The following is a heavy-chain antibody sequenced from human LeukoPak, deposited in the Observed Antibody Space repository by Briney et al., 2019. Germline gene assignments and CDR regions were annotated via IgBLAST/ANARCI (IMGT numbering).Heavy chain of an antibody. J-gene: IGHJ4*02. CDR1: ALTVSGNS. Sequence: GGSLRLSCAPAALTVSGNSVTCIRQIPGEGLEWVSAIYYGGSTFYADSVKGRFIISRDTSKNTWPLQMNSLRVEDTAVYYCARIAKDCGGDCFADYWGQGTLVTVSS. CDR3: ARIAKDCGGDCFADY. D-gene: IGHD2-21*01. CDR2: IYYGGST. V-gene: IGHV3-66*01.